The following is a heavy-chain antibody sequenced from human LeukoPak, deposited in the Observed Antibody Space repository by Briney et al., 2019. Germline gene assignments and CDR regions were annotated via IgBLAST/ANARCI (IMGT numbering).Heavy chain of an antibody. J-gene: IGHJ6*02. Sequence: PGRSLTLSCTASRFTFGDYAMSWVRQAPGKGLEWVGFIRSKTYGGTTEYAASVKGRFTISRDDSKSIAYLQMNSLKTEDTAVYYCNRGPIQLWLYYGMDVWGQGTTVTVSS. V-gene: IGHV3-49*04. CDR2: IRSKTYGGTT. CDR1: RFTFGDYA. D-gene: IGHD5-18*01. CDR3: NRGPIQLWLYYGMDV.